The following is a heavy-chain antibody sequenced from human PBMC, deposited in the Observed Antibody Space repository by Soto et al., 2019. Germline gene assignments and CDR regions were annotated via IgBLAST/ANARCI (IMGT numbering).Heavy chain of an antibody. J-gene: IGHJ3*02. D-gene: IGHD3-22*01. Sequence: PSETLSLTCAVYGGSFSGYYWSWIRQPPGKGLEWIGEINHSGSTNYNPSLKSRVTTSVDTSKNQFSLNLRSVTAADTAVYYCARTRPRTIGTNYYDGSGGGYDAFDIWGQGTMVTVS. CDR2: INHSGST. V-gene: IGHV4-34*01. CDR1: GGSFSGYY. CDR3: ARTRPRTIGTNYYDGSGGGYDAFDI.